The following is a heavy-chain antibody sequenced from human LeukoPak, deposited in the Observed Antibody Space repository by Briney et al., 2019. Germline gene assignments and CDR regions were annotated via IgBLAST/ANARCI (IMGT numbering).Heavy chain of an antibody. CDR1: GGSISSYY. D-gene: IGHD6-19*01. J-gene: IGHJ4*02. Sequence: SETLSLTCTVSGGSISSYYWSWIRQSPGKGLEWIGYIYYSGRTNYNPSLKSRVTISVDTSKNQFSLKLSSVTAADTAVYYCARHVEQWLTPFDYWGQGTLVTVSS. V-gene: IGHV4-59*08. CDR2: IYYSGRT. CDR3: ARHVEQWLTPFDY.